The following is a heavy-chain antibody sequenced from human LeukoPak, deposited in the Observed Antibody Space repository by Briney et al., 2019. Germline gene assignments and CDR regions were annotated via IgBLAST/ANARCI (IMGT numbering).Heavy chain of an antibody. V-gene: IGHV1-8*01. CDR3: ARRSDDYDSSAYYH. CDR1: GYTFTSYD. D-gene: IGHD3-22*01. J-gene: IGHJ4*02. CDR2: VNPKSGNT. Sequence: ASVKVSCKTSGYTFTSYDLNWVRQATGQGLEWMGWVNPKSGNTGYAQKFQGRVTMTMDPSISTAYMELSSLRSEDTAVYYCARRSDDYDSSAYYHRGQGTLVTVSS.